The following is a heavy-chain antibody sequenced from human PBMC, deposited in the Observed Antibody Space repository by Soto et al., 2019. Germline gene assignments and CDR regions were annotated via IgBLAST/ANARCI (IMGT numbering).Heavy chain of an antibody. Sequence: QVQLQESGPGLVKPSETLSLTCTVSGGSISSYYWGWIRQLPGKGLEWIGYVYYIGSTNYTPSLKSRVTISVDTSKNQFALKLSSVTAADTAVYYCARRTWDIVGLWWYFDLWGRGTLVTVSS. V-gene: IGHV4-59*08. CDR1: GGSISSYY. CDR2: VYYIGST. J-gene: IGHJ2*01. D-gene: IGHD2-15*01. CDR3: ARRTWDIVGLWWYFDL.